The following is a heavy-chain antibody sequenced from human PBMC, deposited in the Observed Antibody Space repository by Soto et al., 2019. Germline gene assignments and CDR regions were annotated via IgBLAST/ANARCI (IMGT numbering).Heavy chain of an antibody. J-gene: IGHJ4*02. Sequence: GASVKVSCKASGYTFTSYAMHWVRQAPGQRLEWMGWINAGNGNTKYSQKFQGKVTITRDTSASTAYMELSSLRSEDTAVYYCARPHFSSSYYFDPWGQGTLVTVSS. CDR3: ARPHFSSSYYFDP. CDR1: GYTFTSYA. V-gene: IGHV1-3*01. D-gene: IGHD6-13*01. CDR2: INAGNGNT.